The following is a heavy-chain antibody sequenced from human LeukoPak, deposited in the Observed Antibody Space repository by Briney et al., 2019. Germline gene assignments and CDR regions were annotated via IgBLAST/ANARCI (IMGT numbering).Heavy chain of an antibody. V-gene: IGHV3-53*01. CDR1: GFTVSTNY. CDR3: VRGAAGDC. CDR2: IYSGGTT. Sequence: GGSLRLTCAASGFTVSTNYMSWVRQAPGKGLEWASVIYSGGTTYYADSVKGRFTISRDNSKNTVYLQMNSLIGEDTAVYYCVRGAAGDCWGQGTLVTVSS. J-gene: IGHJ4*02. D-gene: IGHD6-13*01.